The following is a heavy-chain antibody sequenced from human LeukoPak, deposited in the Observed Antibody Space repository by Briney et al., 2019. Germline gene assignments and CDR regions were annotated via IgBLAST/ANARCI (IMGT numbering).Heavy chain of an antibody. V-gene: IGHV4-39*01. CDR3: ARRGSGWSREFDY. Sequence: SETLSLTCTVSGGSISSSSYYWGWIRQPPGKGLEGIGSIYYSGSTYYNPSLKSRVTISVDTSKSQFSLKLNSVTAADTAVYYCARRGSGWSREFDYWGQGALVTVSS. D-gene: IGHD6-19*01. CDR2: IYYSGST. J-gene: IGHJ4*02. CDR1: GGSISSSSYY.